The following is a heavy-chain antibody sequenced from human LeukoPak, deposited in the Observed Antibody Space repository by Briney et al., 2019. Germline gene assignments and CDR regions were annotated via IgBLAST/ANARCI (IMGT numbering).Heavy chain of an antibody. J-gene: IGHJ4*02. V-gene: IGHV4-34*01. D-gene: IGHD3-22*01. Sequence: SETLSLTCAVYGGSFSGYYWSWIRQPPGKGLEWIGEINHSGSTNYNPSLKSRVTISVDTSKNQFSLKLSSVTAADTAVDYCACGGWLSRSATFDYWGQGTLVTVSS. CDR2: INHSGST. CDR1: GGSFSGYY. CDR3: ACGGWLSRSATFDY.